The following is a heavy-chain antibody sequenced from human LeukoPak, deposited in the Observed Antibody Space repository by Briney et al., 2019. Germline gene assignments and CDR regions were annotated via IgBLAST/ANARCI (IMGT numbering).Heavy chain of an antibody. CDR3: ARKAGYGDYENGMDV. CDR2: ISYDGSNK. CDR1: GFTYSSYA. Sequence: PGGSLRLSCVASGFTYSSYAMHWVRQAPGKGLEWVAVISYDGSNKYYADSVKGRFTISRDNSKNTLYLQMNSLRAEDTAVYYCARKAGYGDYENGMDVWGQGTTVTVSS. D-gene: IGHD4-17*01. V-gene: IGHV3-30-3*01. J-gene: IGHJ6*02.